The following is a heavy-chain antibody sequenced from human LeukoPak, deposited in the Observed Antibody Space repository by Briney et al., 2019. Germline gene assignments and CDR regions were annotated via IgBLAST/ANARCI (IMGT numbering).Heavy chain of an antibody. V-gene: IGHV1-69*05. CDR1: GGTFSSYA. Sequence: SVKVSCKASGGTFSSYAISWVRQAPGQGLEWMGGIIPIFGTANYAQKFQGRVTITTDESTSTAYMELSSLRSEDTAVYYCARDRRIAARPSLNYWGQGTLVTVSS. CDR2: IIPIFGTA. D-gene: IGHD6-6*01. J-gene: IGHJ4*02. CDR3: ARDRRIAARPSLNY.